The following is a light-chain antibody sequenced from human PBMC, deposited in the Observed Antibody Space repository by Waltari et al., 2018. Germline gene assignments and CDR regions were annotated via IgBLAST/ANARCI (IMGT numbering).Light chain of an antibody. CDR1: QSLLHSDGITY. J-gene: IGKJ1*01. CDR3: MQGSQWPPWT. Sequence: DIVLTQSPLSLPVTLGQPASISCMSSQSLLHSDGITYLTWFPQRPVHSPRRLIYMAFYRDSGVQERFSGSGSGTDFKLEISRVEAEDVGIYYCMQGSQWPPWTFGQGTKVEIK. V-gene: IGKV2-30*02. CDR2: MAF.